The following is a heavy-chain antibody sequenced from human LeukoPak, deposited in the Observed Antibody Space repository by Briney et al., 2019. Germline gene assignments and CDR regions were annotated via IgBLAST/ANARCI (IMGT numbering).Heavy chain of an antibody. Sequence: PGGSLRLSCAASGFTFSSYGMHWVRQAPGKGLEWVAFIRYDGSNKYYADSVKGRFTISRDNSKNTLYLQMNSLRAEDTAVYYCAKDSGVFAGIGDAFDIWGQGTMVTVSS. V-gene: IGHV3-30*02. J-gene: IGHJ3*02. CDR1: GFTFSSYG. CDR2: IRYDGSNK. CDR3: AKDSGVFAGIGDAFDI. D-gene: IGHD6-13*01.